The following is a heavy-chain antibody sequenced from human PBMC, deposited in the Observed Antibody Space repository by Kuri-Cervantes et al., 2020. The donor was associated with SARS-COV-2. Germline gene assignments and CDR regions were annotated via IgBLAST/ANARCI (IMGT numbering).Heavy chain of an antibody. Sequence: ESLKISCAASGFTFSSYSMNWIRQPPGKGLEWIGEINHSGSTNYNPSLKSRVTISVDTSKNQFSLKLSSVTAADTAVYYCARGRRGIWGQGTMVTVSS. CDR1: GFTFSSYS. D-gene: IGHD3-10*01. CDR3: ARGRRGI. J-gene: IGHJ3*02. V-gene: IGHV4-34*01. CDR2: INHSGST.